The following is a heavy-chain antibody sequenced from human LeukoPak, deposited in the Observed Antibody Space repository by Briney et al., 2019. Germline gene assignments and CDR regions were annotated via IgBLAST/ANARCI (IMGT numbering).Heavy chain of an antibody. Sequence: GASVKVSCTASGYTFTSYYMHWVRQAPGQGLEWMGIINPSGGSTSYAQKFQGRVTMTRDTSTSTVYMELSSLRSEDTAVYYCARDGDYDILTGTYYFDYWGQGTLVTVSS. J-gene: IGHJ4*02. V-gene: IGHV1-46*01. D-gene: IGHD3-9*01. CDR1: GYTFTSYY. CDR3: ARDGDYDILTGTYYFDY. CDR2: INPSGGST.